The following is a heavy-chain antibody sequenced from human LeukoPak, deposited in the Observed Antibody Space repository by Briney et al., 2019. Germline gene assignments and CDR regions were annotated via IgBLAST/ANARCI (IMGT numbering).Heavy chain of an antibody. CDR3: ARAGHYGSYYFDY. CDR1: GYSIISGYY. D-gene: IGHD2-15*01. V-gene: IGHV4-38-2*01. CDR2: IYHSGST. Sequence: SETLPLTCAVSGYSIISGYYWGWIRQPPGKGLEWIGSIYHSGSTYYNPSLKSRVTISVDTSKNQFSLKLSSVTAADTAVYYCARAGHYGSYYFDYWGQGTLVTVSS. J-gene: IGHJ4*02.